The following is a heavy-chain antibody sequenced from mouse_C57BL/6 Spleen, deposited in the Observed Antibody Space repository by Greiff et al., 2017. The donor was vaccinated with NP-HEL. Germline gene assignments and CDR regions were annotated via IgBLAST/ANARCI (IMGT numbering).Heavy chain of an antibody. CDR2: INYDGSST. J-gene: IGHJ2*01. D-gene: IGHD1-1*01. CDR1: GFTFSDYY. V-gene: IGHV5-16*01. CDR3: AREGRNYYSFFDY. Sequence: EVQVVESEGGLVQPGSSMKLSCTASGFTFSDYYMAWVRQVPEKGLEWVANINYDGSSTYYLDSLKSRFIISRDNAKNLLYLQMSSLKSEDTATYYCAREGRNYYSFFDYWGQGTTLTVSS.